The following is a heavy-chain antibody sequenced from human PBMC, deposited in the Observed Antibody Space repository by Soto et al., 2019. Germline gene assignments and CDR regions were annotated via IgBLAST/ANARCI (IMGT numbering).Heavy chain of an antibody. CDR1: GFTFSSYA. CDR3: ANRITMVRGVIITYFDY. CDR2: ISGSGGST. Sequence: GGSLRLSCAASGFTFSSYAMSWVRQAPGKGLEWVSAISGSGGSTYYADSVKGRFTISRDNSKNTLYLQMNSLRAEDTAVYYCANRITMVRGVIITYFDYWGQGTLVTFSS. D-gene: IGHD3-10*01. V-gene: IGHV3-23*01. J-gene: IGHJ4*02.